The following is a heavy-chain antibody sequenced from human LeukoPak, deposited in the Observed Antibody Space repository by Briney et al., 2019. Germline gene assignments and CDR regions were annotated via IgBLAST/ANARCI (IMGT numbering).Heavy chain of an antibody. V-gene: IGHV3-23*01. Sequence: PGGSLRLSCAASGFTFISYAMSWVRQAPGKGLEWVSAISGSGGSTYYADSVKGRFTISRDNSKNTLYLQMNSLRAEDTAVYYCAKFLRCSGGSCYSDYFDYWGQGTLVTVSS. CDR3: AKFLRCSGGSCYSDYFDY. CDR1: GFTFISYA. D-gene: IGHD2-15*01. CDR2: ISGSGGST. J-gene: IGHJ4*02.